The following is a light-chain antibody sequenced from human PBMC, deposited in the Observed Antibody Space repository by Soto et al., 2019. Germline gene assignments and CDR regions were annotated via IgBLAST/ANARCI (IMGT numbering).Light chain of an antibody. V-gene: IGLV2-23*01. CDR1: SSDVGSYNL. J-gene: IGLJ1*01. CDR2: EGS. Sequence: QSALTQPASVSGSPGQSITISCTGTSSDVGSYNLVSWYQQHPGKDPKLMIYEGSKRPSGVSNRFSGSKSGNTASLTISGLQAEDEADYYCCSYAGSISYVFGTGTKLTVL. CDR3: CSYAGSISYV.